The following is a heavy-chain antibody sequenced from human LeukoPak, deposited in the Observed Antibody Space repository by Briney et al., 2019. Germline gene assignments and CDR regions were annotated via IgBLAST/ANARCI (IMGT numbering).Heavy chain of an antibody. CDR3: AKDISGYYDSSGYYGFDY. V-gene: IGHV3-7*03. CDR2: IKQDGSQT. Sequence: GGSLRLSCEASGFTFSTYWMSWVRQAPGKGLEWVANIKQDGSQTYHADSVKGRFTISRDNAKNSLYLQMNSLRAEDTALYYCAKDISGYYDSSGYYGFDYWGQGTLVTVSS. J-gene: IGHJ4*02. CDR1: GFTFSTYW. D-gene: IGHD3-22*01.